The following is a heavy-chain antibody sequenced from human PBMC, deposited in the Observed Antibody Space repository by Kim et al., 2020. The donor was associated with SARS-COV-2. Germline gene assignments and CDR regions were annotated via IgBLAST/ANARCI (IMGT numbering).Heavy chain of an antibody. Sequence: ASVKVSCKASGYTFTSYAMNWVRQAPGQGLEWMGWINTNTGNPTYAQGFTGRFVFSLDTSVSTAYLQISSLKAEDTAVYYCARVYSSSWYWGDDYYYGMDVWGQGTTVTVSS. CDR3: ARVYSSSWYWGDDYYYGMDV. CDR2: INTNTGNP. CDR1: GYTFTSYA. J-gene: IGHJ6*02. V-gene: IGHV7-4-1*02. D-gene: IGHD6-13*01.